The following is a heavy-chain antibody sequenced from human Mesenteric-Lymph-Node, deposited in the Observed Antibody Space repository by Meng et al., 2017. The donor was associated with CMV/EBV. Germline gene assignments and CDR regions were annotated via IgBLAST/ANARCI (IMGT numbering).Heavy chain of an antibody. CDR1: GFAFSGHA. CDR3: ARTQWHVGYFDN. CDR2: IWYDGSNE. V-gene: IGHV3-33*01. Sequence: GESLKISCAASGFAFSGHAMHWVRQAPDKGLEWVAVIWYDGSNEDYVDSVKGRFTIFRDNSQNTLYLQMKSLRAEDTAVYYCARTQWHVGYFDNWGQGTLVTVSS. D-gene: IGHD6-19*01. J-gene: IGHJ4*02.